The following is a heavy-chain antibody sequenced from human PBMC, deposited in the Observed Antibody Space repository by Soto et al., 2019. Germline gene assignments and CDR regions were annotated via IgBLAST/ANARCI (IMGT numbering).Heavy chain of an antibody. CDR3: TRHDDYIWASHGF. J-gene: IGHJ4*02. CDR1: GFRFSESA. V-gene: IGHV3-73*01. CDR2: IRSKLHSYST. D-gene: IGHD3-16*01. Sequence: EVQLVESGGGLVQPGGSLKLSCATSGFRFSESAMYWVRQAPGKGLEWVGRIRSKLHSYSTAYGASGKGRFTISRDDSENTAYLQMNSLKTEDTALYYCTRHDDYIWASHGFWGQGTLVTVSS.